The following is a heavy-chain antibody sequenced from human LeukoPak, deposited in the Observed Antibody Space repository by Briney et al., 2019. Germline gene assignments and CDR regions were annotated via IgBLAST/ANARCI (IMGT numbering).Heavy chain of an antibody. Sequence: SQTLSVTCASSGDSVSTNCAAWSWIRQSPSRGLEWLGRTYYRSKWYHDYAPSVQSRITINPDTSKNQFSLHLNSVTPEDTAVYYCARGNRDFDSWGQGTLVTVSS. CDR3: ARGNRDFDS. D-gene: IGHD2-21*02. CDR1: GDSVSTNCAA. V-gene: IGHV6-1*01. CDR2: TYYRSKWYH. J-gene: IGHJ5*01.